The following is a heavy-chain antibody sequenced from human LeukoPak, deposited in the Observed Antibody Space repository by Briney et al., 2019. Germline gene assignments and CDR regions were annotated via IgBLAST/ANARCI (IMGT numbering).Heavy chain of an antibody. CDR1: GYMFTNYN. CDR3: ARDQHYATDY. D-gene: IGHD2-2*01. J-gene: IGHJ4*02. Sequence: ASVKVSCKASGYMFTNYNMQWVRQAPGQGLEWVGMVSASGANTKYAQKFRGRVTMTSDTSTSTVYMELSSLISDDTAVYYCARDQHYATDYWGQGTLVTVYS. CDR2: VSASGANT. V-gene: IGHV1-46*03.